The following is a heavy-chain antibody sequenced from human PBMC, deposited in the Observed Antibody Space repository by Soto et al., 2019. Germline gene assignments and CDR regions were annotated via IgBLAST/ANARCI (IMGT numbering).Heavy chain of an antibody. Sequence: ASVTGSCSTSGYTFISDSMTWVRQAPGQGLEWMGRISAYNGNTNYAQKFQGRVTMTTDTSTSTAYMELRSLRSDDTAVYYCARGAFCGGAPGCRDMDVWGQGTTFNVSS. J-gene: IGHJ6*02. V-gene: IGHV1-18*01. CDR2: ISAYNGNT. CDR3: ARGAFCGGAPGCRDMDV. CDR1: GYTFISDS. D-gene: IGHD2-21*01.